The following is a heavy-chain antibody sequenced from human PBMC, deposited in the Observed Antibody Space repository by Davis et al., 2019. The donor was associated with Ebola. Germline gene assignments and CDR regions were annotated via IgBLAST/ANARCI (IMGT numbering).Heavy chain of an antibody. CDR1: GFVFRNYV. CDR2: LGTSADT. V-gene: IGHV3-23*01. CDR3: VRDPALVVTGGGWFFGL. D-gene: IGHD2-21*02. Sequence: GESLKISCAASGFVFRNYVMSWVRQAPGKGLEWVSTLGTSADTYYADSVKGRFTMSRDNSKNTLHLQMNSLRAEDTAVYYCVRDPALVVTGGGWFFGLWGRGTLVTVSS. J-gene: IGHJ2*01.